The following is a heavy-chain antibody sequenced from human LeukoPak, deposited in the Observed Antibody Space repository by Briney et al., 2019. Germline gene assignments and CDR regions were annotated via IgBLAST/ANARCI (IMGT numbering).Heavy chain of an antibody. CDR1: GGSISSSSYY. V-gene: IGHV4-39*07. D-gene: IGHD3-22*01. CDR3: AIVPDYYDSKGDY. J-gene: IGHJ4*02. Sequence: SETLSLTCTVSGGSISSSSYYWGWIRQPPGKGLEWIGSIYYSGSTYYNPSLKSRVTISVDKSRNQFSLKLSSVTAADTAVYYCAIVPDYYDSKGDYWGQGTLVTVSS. CDR2: IYYSGST.